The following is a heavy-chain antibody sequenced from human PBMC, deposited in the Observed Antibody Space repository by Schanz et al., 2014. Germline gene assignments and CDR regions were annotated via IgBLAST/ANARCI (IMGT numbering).Heavy chain of an antibody. J-gene: IGHJ5*02. CDR3: AREVGLYDRGWFGP. Sequence: QVHLVQSGAEVKKPGSSVKVSCKASGGTFSSDTFSWVRQAPGQGLEWMGRIVPIAGITNYAQRFQGRVTITADKSSDTAYMELSSLRSEDTAVYYCAREVGLYDRGWFGPWGQGTLXTVSS. D-gene: IGHD3-22*01. CDR2: IVPIAGIT. CDR1: GGTFSSDT. V-gene: IGHV1-69*08.